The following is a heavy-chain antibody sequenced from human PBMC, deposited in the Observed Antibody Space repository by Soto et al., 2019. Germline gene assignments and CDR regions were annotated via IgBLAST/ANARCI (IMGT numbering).Heavy chain of an antibody. V-gene: IGHV1-69*13. Sequence: SVKVSCKASGGTFSSYAISWVRQAPGQGLEWMGGIIPIFGTANYAQKFQGRVTITADESTSTAYMELSSLRSEDTAVYYCARLGTGTTVHYYYGMDVWGQGTTVTVSS. CDR1: GGTFSSYA. D-gene: IGHD1-7*01. CDR3: ARLGTGTTVHYYYGMDV. J-gene: IGHJ6*02. CDR2: IIPIFGTA.